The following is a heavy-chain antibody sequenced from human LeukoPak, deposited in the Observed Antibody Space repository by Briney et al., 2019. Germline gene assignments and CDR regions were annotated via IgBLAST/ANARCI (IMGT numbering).Heavy chain of an antibody. D-gene: IGHD6-13*01. CDR1: GGSISSYY. CDR3: ARTYGSSGLGYFDL. Sequence: SQTLSLTCTVSGGSISSYYWSWIRQPPGKGLEWVGYIYYSGSTNYSPSLKSRLTISVDTSKNQFSLKLSSVTAADTAVYYCARTYGSSGLGYFDLWGRGTLVTVSS. CDR2: IYYSGST. V-gene: IGHV4-59*01. J-gene: IGHJ2*01.